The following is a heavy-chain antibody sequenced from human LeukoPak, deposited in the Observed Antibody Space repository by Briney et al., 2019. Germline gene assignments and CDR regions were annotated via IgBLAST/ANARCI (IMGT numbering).Heavy chain of an antibody. V-gene: IGHV3-48*03. J-gene: IGHJ3*02. D-gene: IGHD5-24*01. CDR2: IDSSGSTI. CDR1: GFTFSSSE. Sequence: PGGSLRLSCAASGFTFSSSEMNWVRQAPGKGLEWISYIDSSGSTIYYADSVKGRFTISRDNAKNSLYLQMNSLRGEDTAVYYCARRSGPFDIWGQGTMVTVSS. CDR3: ARRSGPFDI.